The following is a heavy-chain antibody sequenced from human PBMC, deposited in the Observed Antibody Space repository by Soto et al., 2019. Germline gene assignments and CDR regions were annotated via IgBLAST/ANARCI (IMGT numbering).Heavy chain of an antibody. CDR1: GFTFSSYA. Sequence: HPGGSLRLSCAASGFTFSSYAMSWVRQAPGKGLEWVSAISGSGGSTYYADSVKGRFTISRDNSKNTLYLQMNSLRAEDTAVYYCAKAKDYYDSSGSSFDYWGQGTLVTVSS. J-gene: IGHJ4*02. V-gene: IGHV3-23*01. D-gene: IGHD3-22*01. CDR2: ISGSGGST. CDR3: AKAKDYYDSSGSSFDY.